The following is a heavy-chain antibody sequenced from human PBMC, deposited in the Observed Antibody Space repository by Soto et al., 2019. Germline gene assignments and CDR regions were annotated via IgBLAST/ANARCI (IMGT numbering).Heavy chain of an antibody. J-gene: IGHJ1*01. CDR3: AREPLTYSSSWYSTEYFQH. Sequence: QVQLVQSGAEVKKPGASVKVSYKASGYTFTSYAMHWVRQAPGQRLEWMGWINAGNGNTKYSQKFQGRVTITRDTSASTAYMELSSLRSEDTAVYYCAREPLTYSSSWYSTEYFQHWGQGTLVTVSS. D-gene: IGHD6-13*01. CDR2: INAGNGNT. V-gene: IGHV1-3*01. CDR1: GYTFTSYA.